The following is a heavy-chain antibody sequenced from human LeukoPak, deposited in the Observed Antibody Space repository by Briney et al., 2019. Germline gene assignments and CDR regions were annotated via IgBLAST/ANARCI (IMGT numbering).Heavy chain of an antibody. CDR1: GGTFSSYA. J-gene: IGHJ4*02. Sequence: VASVKVSCKASGGTFSSYAISWVRQAPGQGLEWMGGIIPIFGTANYAQKFQGRVTITADESTSTAYMELSSLRSEDTAVYYCATGPTGDYGDYDFDYWGQGTLSPSPQ. CDR3: ATGPTGDYGDYDFDY. D-gene: IGHD4-17*01. CDR2: IIPIFGTA. V-gene: IGHV1-69*01.